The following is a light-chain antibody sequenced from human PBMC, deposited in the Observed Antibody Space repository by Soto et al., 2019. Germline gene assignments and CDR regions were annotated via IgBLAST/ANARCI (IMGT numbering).Light chain of an antibody. CDR1: QSISSW. CDR3: QQYNSYSLT. CDR2: DAS. Sequence: DIQMTQSASTLSASVGDKVTITCRASQSISSWLAWYQQKPGKAPKLLIYDASSLESGVPSRFSGSGSGTEFTLTISSLQPDDFATYYCQQYNSYSLTIGGGTKVDIK. J-gene: IGKJ4*01. V-gene: IGKV1-5*01.